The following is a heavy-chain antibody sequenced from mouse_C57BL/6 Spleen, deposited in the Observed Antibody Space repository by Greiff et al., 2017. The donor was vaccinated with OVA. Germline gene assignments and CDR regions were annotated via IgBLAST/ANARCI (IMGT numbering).Heavy chain of an antibody. CDR1: GYTFTSYW. CDR2: IDPSDSYT. Sequence: QVQLKQSGAELVKPGASVKLSCKASGYTFTSYWMQWVKQRPGQGLEWIGEIDPSDSYTNYNQKFKGKATLTVDTSSSTAYMQLSSLTSEDSAVYYCARTTGYAMDYWGQGTSVTVSS. D-gene: IGHD1-1*01. V-gene: IGHV1-50*01. CDR3: ARTTGYAMDY. J-gene: IGHJ4*01.